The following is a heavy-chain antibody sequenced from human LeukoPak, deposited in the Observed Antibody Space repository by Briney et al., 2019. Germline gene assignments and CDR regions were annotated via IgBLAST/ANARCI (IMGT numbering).Heavy chain of an antibody. CDR1: GYTFTSYG. CDR2: ISAYNGNT. Sequence: ASVKVSCKASGYTFTSYGTSWVRQAPGKGLEWMGWISAYNGNTNYAQKLQGRVTMTTDTSTSTAYMELRSLRSDDTAVYYCARVHFYDSSGYSLINPWGQGTLVTVSS. J-gene: IGHJ4*02. CDR3: ARVHFYDSSGYSLINP. D-gene: IGHD3-22*01. V-gene: IGHV1-18*01.